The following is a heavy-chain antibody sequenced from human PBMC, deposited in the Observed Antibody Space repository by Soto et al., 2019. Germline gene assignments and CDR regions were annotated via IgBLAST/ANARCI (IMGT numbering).Heavy chain of an antibody. D-gene: IGHD7-27*01. V-gene: IGHV1-8*01. CDR2: MNPNSGNT. CDR1: GYTFTSYD. CDR3: ARGPRNWGVDY. J-gene: IGHJ4*02. Sequence: QVQLVQSGAEVKKPGASVKVSCKAAGYTFTSYDINWVRQATGQDFEWMGWMNPNSGNTAYAQKFQGRVTMTRDTSKSTAFMELSSLTSEDMAVYYCARGPRNWGVDYWGQGTLVTVSS.